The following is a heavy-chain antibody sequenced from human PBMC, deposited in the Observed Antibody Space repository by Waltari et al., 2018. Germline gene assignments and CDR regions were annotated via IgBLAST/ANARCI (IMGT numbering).Heavy chain of an antibody. Sequence: VWSPRPPGKGLEWIGTLSYSGATYSSPALKSRVTISGDTSKNQLSLILGSVTAADTAVYYCATYIGASIGTAAFDVWGQGTMVTVSA. CDR2: LSYSGAT. D-gene: IGHD5-12*01. CDR3: ATYIGASIGTAAFDV. V-gene: IGHV4-39*01. J-gene: IGHJ3*01.